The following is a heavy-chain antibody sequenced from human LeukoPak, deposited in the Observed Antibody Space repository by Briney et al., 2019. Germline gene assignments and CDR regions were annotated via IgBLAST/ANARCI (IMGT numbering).Heavy chain of an antibody. CDR3: ASTGAYYYYGMDV. Sequence: GGSLRLSCAASGFTFSSYEMNWVRQPPGKGLEWVSYISSSGSTIYYADSVKGRFTISRDNAKNSLYLQMNSLRAEDTAVYYCASTGAYYYYGMDVWGKGTTVTVSS. V-gene: IGHV3-48*03. J-gene: IGHJ6*04. CDR2: ISSSGSTI. D-gene: IGHD3-10*01. CDR1: GFTFSSYE.